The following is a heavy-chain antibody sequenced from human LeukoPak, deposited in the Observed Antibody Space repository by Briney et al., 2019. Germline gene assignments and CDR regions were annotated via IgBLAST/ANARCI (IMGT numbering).Heavy chain of an antibody. CDR2: ISSSSSYI. J-gene: IGHJ4*02. V-gene: IGHV3-21*01. CDR1: GFTFSSYS. D-gene: IGHD5-24*01. CDR3: ARTVVRLQLRSWVPFDY. Sequence: GGSLRLSCAASGFTFSSYSMNWVRQAPGKGLEWVSSISSSSSYIYYADPVKGRFTISRDNAKNSLYLQMNSLRAEDTAVYYCARTVVRLQLRSWVPFDYWGQGTLVTVSS.